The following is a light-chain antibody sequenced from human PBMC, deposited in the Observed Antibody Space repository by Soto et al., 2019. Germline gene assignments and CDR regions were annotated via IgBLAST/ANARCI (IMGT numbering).Light chain of an antibody. V-gene: IGLV2-23*02. J-gene: IGLJ1*01. CDR2: EVS. Sequence: SVLTQPSSVTGSPGQWITISCTGTSSDVGSYNLVSWYQQHPGKAPKLMIYEVSKRPSGVSNRFSGSKSGNTASLTISGLQAEDEADYYCCSYAGSSTVFGTGTKVTVL. CDR3: CSYAGSSTV. CDR1: SSDVGSYNL.